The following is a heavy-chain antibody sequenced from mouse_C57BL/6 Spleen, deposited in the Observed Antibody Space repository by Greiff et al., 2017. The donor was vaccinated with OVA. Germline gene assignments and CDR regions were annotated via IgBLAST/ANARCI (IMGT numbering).Heavy chain of an antibody. J-gene: IGHJ3*01. Sequence: VQLQQSGPELVKPGASVKISCKASGYSFTGYYMNWVKQSPEKSLEWIGEINPSTGGTTYNQKFKAKATLTVDKSSSTAYMQLKSLTSEDSAVXYGAGDDDGYYGVFADWGQGTLVTVSA. V-gene: IGHV1-42*01. CDR3: AGDDDGYYGVFAD. D-gene: IGHD2-3*01. CDR2: INPSTGGT. CDR1: GYSFTGYY.